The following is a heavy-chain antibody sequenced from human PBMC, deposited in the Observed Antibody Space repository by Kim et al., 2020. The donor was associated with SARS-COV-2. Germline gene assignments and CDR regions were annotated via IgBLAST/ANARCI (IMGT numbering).Heavy chain of an antibody. CDR1: GFTFSTYA. Sequence: GGSLRLSCAASGFTFSTYAMSWVRQAPGKGLEWVSSVIPGGSTYYADSVKGRFTISRDNSKNTLYLQMNTLRAEDRAVYYCARRGYCGGTRCYHYFDYWGQGTLVTVSS. V-gene: IGHV3-23*01. J-gene: IGHJ4*02. CDR3: ARRGYCGGTRCYHYFDY. CDR2: VIPGGST. D-gene: IGHD2-2*01.